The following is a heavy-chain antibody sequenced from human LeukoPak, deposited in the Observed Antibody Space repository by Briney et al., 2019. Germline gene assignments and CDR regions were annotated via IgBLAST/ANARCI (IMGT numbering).Heavy chain of an antibody. J-gene: IGHJ4*02. D-gene: IGHD3-16*01. V-gene: IGHV1-18*01. CDR1: GYTFTSYG. CDR3: ARDRGDYVLLYYFDY. Sequence: ASVKVSCKASGYTFTSYGISWVRQAPGQGLEWMGWISAYNGNTNYAQKLQGRVTMTTDTSTSTAYMELRSLRSDDTAVYYCARDRGDYVLLYYFDYWGQGTLVTVSS. CDR2: ISAYNGNT.